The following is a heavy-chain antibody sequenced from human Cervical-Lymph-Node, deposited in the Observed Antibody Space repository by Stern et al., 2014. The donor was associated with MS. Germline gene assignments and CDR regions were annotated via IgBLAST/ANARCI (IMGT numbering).Heavy chain of an antibody. CDR2: INPSSGST. J-gene: IGHJ4*02. Sequence: VQLVESGAEVKKPGASVKVSCMTSGYTFNSYYLHWVRQAPGQGLEWMGIINPSSGSTSYAQKFQGRVTMTRDTSTSTVYIELSSLRSEDTAVYYCSRRSSVWGSHQLRGKSYLDYWGQGTLVTVSS. CDR3: SRRSSVWGSHQLRGKSYLDY. V-gene: IGHV1-46*02. D-gene: IGHD3-16*01. CDR1: GYTFNSYY.